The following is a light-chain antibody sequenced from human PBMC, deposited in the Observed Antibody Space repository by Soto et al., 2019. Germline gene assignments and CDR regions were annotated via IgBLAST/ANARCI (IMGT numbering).Light chain of an antibody. CDR2: VGTGGIVG. Sequence: VLTQPPSASASLGASVTLTCTLSSGYSNYKVDWYQQRPGKGPRFVMRVGTGGIVGSKGDGIPDRFSVLGSGLNRYLTIKNIQEEDASDYHCGADHGSGSNFVVVFGGGTKLTVL. CDR1: SGYSNYK. CDR3: GADHGSGSNFVVV. J-gene: IGLJ2*01. V-gene: IGLV9-49*01.